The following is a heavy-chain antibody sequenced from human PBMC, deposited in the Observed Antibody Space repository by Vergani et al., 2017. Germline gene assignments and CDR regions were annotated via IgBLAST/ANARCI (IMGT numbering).Heavy chain of an antibody. Sequence: QVQLQQWGAGLLKPSETLSLTCAVYGGSFSGYYWSWIRQPPGKGLEWSGEINHSGSTNYNPSLKSRVTISVDTSKNQFSLKLSSVTAADTAVYYCARRNYYGSGAKTNWFDPWGQGTLVTVSS. CDR3: ARRNYYGSGAKTNWFDP. J-gene: IGHJ5*02. V-gene: IGHV4-34*01. D-gene: IGHD3-10*01. CDR1: GGSFSGYY. CDR2: INHSGST.